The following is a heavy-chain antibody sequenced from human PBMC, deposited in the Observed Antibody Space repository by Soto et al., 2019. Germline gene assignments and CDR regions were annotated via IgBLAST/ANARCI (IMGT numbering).Heavy chain of an antibody. D-gene: IGHD3-22*01. CDR1: GYSFTSYW. CDR2: IYPGDSDT. J-gene: IGHJ3*02. Sequence: PGESLKISCKGSGYSFTSYWIGWVRQMPGKGLEWMGIIYPGDSDTRYSPSFQGQVTISADKSISTAYLQWSSLKASDTAMYYCARALIVVVNAATTAFDTWAQDKMLTVS. CDR3: ARALIVVVNAATTAFDT. V-gene: IGHV5-51*01.